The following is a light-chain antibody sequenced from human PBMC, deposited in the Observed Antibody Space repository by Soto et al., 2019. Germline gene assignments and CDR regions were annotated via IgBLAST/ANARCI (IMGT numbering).Light chain of an antibody. J-gene: IGKJ1*01. CDR2: WAS. Sequence: DIVMTQSPDSLAVSLGERATINCKSSQSVLFSPNNKNYLAWYQQKPGQPPKLLIYWASTRESGVPDRFSGSGSETDFPLTISSLQAEDVAFYYCQQYHSAPQSFGQGTKVEIK. CDR3: QQYHSAPQS. CDR1: QSVLFSPNNKNY. V-gene: IGKV4-1*01.